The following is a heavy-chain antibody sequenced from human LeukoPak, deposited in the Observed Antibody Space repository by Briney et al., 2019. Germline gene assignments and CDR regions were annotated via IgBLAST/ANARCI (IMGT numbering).Heavy chain of an antibody. Sequence: SETLSLTCAVYGGSFSGYYWSWIRQPPGKGLEWIGEVNYSGSTKYNPSLKSRVTISVDTSKNQFSLKLTSVTAADTAVYYCARGRPSSNGSGSYYNPWHQGTLVTVSS. CDR1: GGSFSGYY. V-gene: IGHV4-34*01. CDR3: ARGRPSSNGSGSYYNP. D-gene: IGHD3-10*01. CDR2: VNYSGST. J-gene: IGHJ5*02.